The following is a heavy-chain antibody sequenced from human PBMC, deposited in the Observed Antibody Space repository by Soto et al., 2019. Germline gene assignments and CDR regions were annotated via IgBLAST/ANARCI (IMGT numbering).Heavy chain of an antibody. Sequence: AAVKASCKASGYTFTSYVISWVRQAPGQALEWMGWISAYNGNTNYAQKLQGRATMTTDTSTSTAYMELRSLRSDDTAVYYCARVYYDFWSGYYTGLENWFDPWGQGTLVTVSS. CDR2: ISAYNGNT. D-gene: IGHD3-3*01. J-gene: IGHJ5*02. CDR3: ARVYYDFWSGYYTGLENWFDP. CDR1: GYTFTSYV. V-gene: IGHV1-18*01.